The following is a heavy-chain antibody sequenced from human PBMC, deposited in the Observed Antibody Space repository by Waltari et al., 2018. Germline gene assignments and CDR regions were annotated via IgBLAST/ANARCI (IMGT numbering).Heavy chain of an antibody. Sequence: EVQLVQSGAEMKKPGESLRISCQASGYRFTEYWIGWVRQTPGKGLEWMGLIFPIDSDTRYSPSFQGQVTMSADRSTNTAYRHWSSLQVADTATYYCARGGTGYSYGIDPWGQGTLVTVSS. CDR2: IFPIDSDT. V-gene: IGHV5-51*01. CDR1: GYRFTEYW. CDR3: ARGGTGYSYGIDP. J-gene: IGHJ4*02. D-gene: IGHD5-18*01.